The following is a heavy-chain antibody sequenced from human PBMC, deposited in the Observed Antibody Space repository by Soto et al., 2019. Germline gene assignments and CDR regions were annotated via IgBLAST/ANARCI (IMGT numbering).Heavy chain of an antibody. CDR1: GFAFSHFG. CDR2: ISYDGYFA. Sequence: GGSLRLSCTASGFAFSHFGMHWVRQAPGKGLEWVALISYDGYFAYYADSVKGRFTLSRDNSKNMLHLQMNSLTAEDTAVYYCAKSEKDYYDTSGYYDWGQGTLVTVSS. CDR3: AKSEKDYYDTSGYYD. J-gene: IGHJ4*02. V-gene: IGHV3-30*18. D-gene: IGHD3-22*01.